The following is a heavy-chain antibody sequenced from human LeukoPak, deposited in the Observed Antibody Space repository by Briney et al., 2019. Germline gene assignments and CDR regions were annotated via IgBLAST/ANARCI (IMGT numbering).Heavy chain of an antibody. J-gene: IGHJ4*02. D-gene: IGHD3-9*01. CDR3: ARRSLSGYFDY. CDR1: GGSISSYY. V-gene: IGHV4-59*01. Sequence: SETLSLTCTVSGGSISSYYWSWIRKPPGKGREWIGYIYYSGSTNYNPSLKSRVTISVDTSKNQFSLKLSSVTAADTAVYYCARRSLSGYFDYWGQGTLVTVSS. CDR2: IYYSGST.